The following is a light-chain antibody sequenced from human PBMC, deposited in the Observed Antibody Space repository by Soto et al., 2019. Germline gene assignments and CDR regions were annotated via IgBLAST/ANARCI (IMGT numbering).Light chain of an antibody. V-gene: IGKV3-20*01. CDR1: QSVSSSY. CDR3: QQYGSSPLIT. Sequence: EIVLTQSPATLSVSLGDSATLSCGASQSVSSSYLAWYQQKPGQAPRLLIYGASSRATGIPDRFSGSGSGTDFTLTISRLEPEDFAVYYCQQYGSSPLITFGQGTRLEIK. J-gene: IGKJ5*01. CDR2: GAS.